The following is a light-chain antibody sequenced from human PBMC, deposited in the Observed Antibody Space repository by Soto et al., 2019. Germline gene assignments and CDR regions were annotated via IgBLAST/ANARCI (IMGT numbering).Light chain of an antibody. Sequence: AIPMTQSPSSLSASVGDRVTIACRASQGIRNDLGWYQQKPGKAPKLLIYAASSLQSGVPSRFSGSGSGTDFTLIISSLQPEDFATYYCLQDYNYTYTFGQGTKLEIK. CDR1: QGIRND. J-gene: IGKJ2*01. V-gene: IGKV1-6*01. CDR2: AAS. CDR3: LQDYNYTYT.